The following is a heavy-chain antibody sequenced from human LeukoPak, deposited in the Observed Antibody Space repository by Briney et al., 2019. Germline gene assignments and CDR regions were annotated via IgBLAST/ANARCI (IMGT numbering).Heavy chain of an antibody. J-gene: IGHJ6*03. CDR1: GGSISSYY. D-gene: IGHD6-6*01. CDR3: ARRWYSSSSFYYYYYMDV. Sequence: SETLSLTCTVSGGSISSYYWSWIRQPPGKGLEWIGYIYTSGSTNYNPPLKSRVTISVDTSKNQFSLKLSSVTAADTAVYYCARRWYSSSSFYYYYYMDVWGKGTTVTVSS. CDR2: IYTSGST. V-gene: IGHV4-4*09.